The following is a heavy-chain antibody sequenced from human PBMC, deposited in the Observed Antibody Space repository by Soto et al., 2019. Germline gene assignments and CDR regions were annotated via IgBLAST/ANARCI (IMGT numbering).Heavy chain of an antibody. D-gene: IGHD2-2*01. CDR2: ISYDGSNK. CDR3: AKVLLVIPGTVVPAAMDY. Sequence: PGGSLRLSCAASGFTFSSYGMHWVRQAPGKGLEWVAVISYDGSNKYYADSVKGRFTISRDNSKNTLYLQMNSLRAEDTAVYYCAKVLLVIPGTVVPAAMDYWGQGTLVTVSS. V-gene: IGHV3-30*18. CDR1: GFTFSSYG. J-gene: IGHJ4*02.